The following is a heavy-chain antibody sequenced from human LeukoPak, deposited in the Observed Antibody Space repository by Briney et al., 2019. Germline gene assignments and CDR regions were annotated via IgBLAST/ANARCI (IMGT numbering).Heavy chain of an antibody. V-gene: IGHV1-24*01. CDR3: ATASWYYYSIDY. D-gene: IGHD6-13*01. CDR1: GYTLTELS. J-gene: IGHJ4*02. CDR2: FDPEDGET. Sequence: ASVKVSCKVSGYTLTELSIHWVRQAPGKGLEWMGGFDPEDGETIYAQKFQGRVTMTEDTSTDTAYMELSSLRSEDTAVYYCATASWYYYSIDYWGQGTLVTVSS.